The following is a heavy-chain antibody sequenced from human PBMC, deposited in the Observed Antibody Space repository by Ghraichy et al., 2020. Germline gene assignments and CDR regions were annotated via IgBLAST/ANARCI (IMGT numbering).Heavy chain of an antibody. J-gene: IGHJ5*02. Sequence: ASVKVSCKASGYTFTSYGISWVRQAPGQGLEWMGWISAYNGNTNYAQKLQGRVTMTTDTSTSTAYMELRSLRSDDTAVYYCARDGLRSYYDPLWWFDPWGQGTLVTVSS. CDR1: GYTFTSYG. CDR2: ISAYNGNT. V-gene: IGHV1-18*04. D-gene: IGHD3-22*01. CDR3: ARDGLRSYYDPLWWFDP.